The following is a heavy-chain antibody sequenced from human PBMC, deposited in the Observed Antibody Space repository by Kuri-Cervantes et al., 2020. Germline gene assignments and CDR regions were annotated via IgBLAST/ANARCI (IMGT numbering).Heavy chain of an antibody. J-gene: IGHJ4*02. CDR1: GFTFSSYA. D-gene: IGHD6-13*01. Sequence: GGSLRLSCAASGFTFSSYAMHWVRQAPGKGLEWVAVISYDGSNKYYADSVKGRFTISRDNSKNTLYLQMNSLRAEDTAVYYCAREYASSSWYDYWGQGTLVTVSS. V-gene: IGHV3-30-3*01. CDR2: ISYDGSNK. CDR3: AREYASSSWYDY.